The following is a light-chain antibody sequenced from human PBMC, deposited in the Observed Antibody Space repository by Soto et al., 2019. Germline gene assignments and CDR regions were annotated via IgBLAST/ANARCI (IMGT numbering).Light chain of an antibody. CDR3: QQYGISRFP. J-gene: IGKJ3*01. Sequence: EIVLTQSPGTLSLSPGERATLSCRASQSISSSYLAWYQQKPGQAPRLLVYGASSRATGIPDRFSGSGSGTDFTLTISRLEPEDFAVYYCQQYGISRFPFGPGTKVDIK. V-gene: IGKV3-20*01. CDR1: QSISSSY. CDR2: GAS.